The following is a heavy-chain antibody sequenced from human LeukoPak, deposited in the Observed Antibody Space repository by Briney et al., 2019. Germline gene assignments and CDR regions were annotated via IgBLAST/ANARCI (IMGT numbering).Heavy chain of an antibody. Sequence: SQTLSLTCTVSGGSISSGSYYWSWIRQPAGKGLEWIGRIYTSGSTNYNPSLKSRVTISVDTSKNQFSLKLSSVTAADTAVYYCARGRSGDYLDAFDIWGQGTMVIVSS. CDR3: ARGRSGDYLDAFDI. J-gene: IGHJ3*02. CDR2: IYTSGST. V-gene: IGHV4-61*02. D-gene: IGHD3-22*01. CDR1: GGSISSGSYY.